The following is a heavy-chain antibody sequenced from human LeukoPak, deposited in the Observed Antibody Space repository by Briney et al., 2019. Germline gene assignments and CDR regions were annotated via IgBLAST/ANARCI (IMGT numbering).Heavy chain of an antibody. Sequence: GGSLRLSCEASGFTFSAYAMTWVRQAPGKGLEWVSSIGSDNKPHYSESVKGRFTISRDNSKNTLYLQMNSLRAEDTAIYYCAKDIQGSYWGQGTLVTVSS. CDR3: AKDIQGSY. J-gene: IGHJ4*02. D-gene: IGHD2-21*01. CDR1: GFTFSAYA. CDR2: IGSDNKP. V-gene: IGHV3-23*01.